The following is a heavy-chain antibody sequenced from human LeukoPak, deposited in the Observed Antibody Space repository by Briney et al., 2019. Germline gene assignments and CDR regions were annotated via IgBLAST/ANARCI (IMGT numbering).Heavy chain of an antibody. J-gene: IGHJ4*02. CDR1: GGSISSYY. CDR2: IYYSGST. V-gene: IGHV4-59*01. D-gene: IGHD6-6*01. Sequence: SETLSLTCTVSGGSISSYYWSWIRQPPGKGPEWIGYIYYSGSTNYNPSLKSRVTISVDTSKNQFSLKLSSVTAADTAVYYCARARAARQADYWGQGTLVTVSS. CDR3: ARARAARQADY.